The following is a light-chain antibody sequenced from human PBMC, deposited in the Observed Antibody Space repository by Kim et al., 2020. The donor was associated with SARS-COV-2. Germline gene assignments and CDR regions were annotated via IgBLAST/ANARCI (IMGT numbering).Light chain of an antibody. J-gene: IGLJ3*02. V-gene: IGLV2-14*03. CDR2: DVS. CDR1: SSDVGGYNY. Sequence: QSASVSGSPGQSITISCTGTSSDVGGYNYVSWYQQHPGKAPKLMIYDVSNRPSGVSNRFSGSKSGNTASLTISGLQAEDEADYYCSSYASSSNWV. CDR3: SSYASSSNWV.